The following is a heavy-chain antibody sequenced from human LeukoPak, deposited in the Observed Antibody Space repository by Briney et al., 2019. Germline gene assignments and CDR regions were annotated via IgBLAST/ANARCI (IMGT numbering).Heavy chain of an antibody. CDR2: INPGGGNT. J-gene: IGHJ3*02. V-gene: IGHV1-46*01. D-gene: IGHD5-24*01. Sequence: ASVKVSCKASGYTFTKSYIHWVRQAPGQRLEWMGLINPGGGNTDYAQNFQGRLTMTSDTSARTVYMELSSLRSDDTAVYYCARIRDGYNDAYDIWGQGTLVTVPS. CDR3: ARIRDGYNDAYDI. CDR1: GYTFTKSY.